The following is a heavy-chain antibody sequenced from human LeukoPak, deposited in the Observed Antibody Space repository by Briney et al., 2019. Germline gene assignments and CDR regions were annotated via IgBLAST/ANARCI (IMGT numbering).Heavy chain of an antibody. D-gene: IGHD3-22*01. V-gene: IGHV4-59*08. CDR1: GGSISSYY. CDR3: ARHYYDSSGYYTEYLQH. Sequence: SETLSLTCTVSGGSISSYYWSWIRQPPGKGLEWIGYIYYSGSTNYNPSLKSRVTISVDTSKNQFSLKLSSVTAADTAVYYCARHYYDSSGYYTEYLQHWGQGTLVTVSS. J-gene: IGHJ1*01. CDR2: IYYSGST.